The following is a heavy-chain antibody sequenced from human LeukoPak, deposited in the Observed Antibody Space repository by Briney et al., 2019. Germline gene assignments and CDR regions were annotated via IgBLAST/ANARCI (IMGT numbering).Heavy chain of an antibody. D-gene: IGHD2-15*01. CDR3: ARHPCSGGSCFFDY. CDR1: GGSISSSSYY. CDR2: IYYSGST. Sequence: SETLSLTCTVSGGSISSSSYYWGWIRQPPGKGLEWIGSIYYSGSTYYNPSLKSRVTISVDTSKNQFSLKLSSVTAADTAVYYCARHPCSGGSCFFDYWGQGTPVTASS. V-gene: IGHV4-39*01. J-gene: IGHJ4*02.